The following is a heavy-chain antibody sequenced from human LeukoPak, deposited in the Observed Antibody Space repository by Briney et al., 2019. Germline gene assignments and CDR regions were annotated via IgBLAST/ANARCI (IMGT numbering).Heavy chain of an antibody. J-gene: IGHJ4*02. CDR1: GDSIGNYY. CDR2: IYTSGST. Sequence: SETLSLTCTVSGDSIGNYYWSWIRQPAGKGLEWIGRIYTSGSTNYNASLKSRVSMSVDTSKNQFSLKLSSVTAADTAVFYCARENSGSYREFDYWGQGTLVTVSS. V-gene: IGHV4-4*07. CDR3: ARENSGSYREFDY. D-gene: IGHD1-26*01.